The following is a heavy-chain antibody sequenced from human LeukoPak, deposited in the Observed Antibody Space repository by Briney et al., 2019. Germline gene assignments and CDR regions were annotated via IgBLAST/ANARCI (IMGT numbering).Heavy chain of an antibody. Sequence: SETLSLTCTVSGGSISSYYWSWIRQPPGKGLEWIGYIYYSGSTNYNPSLKSRVTISVDTSKNQFSLKLSSVTAADTAVYYCARTHGGPRPRMDVWGQGTTVTVSS. J-gene: IGHJ6*02. V-gene: IGHV4-59*01. D-gene: IGHD4-23*01. CDR2: IYYSGST. CDR1: GGSISSYY. CDR3: ARTHGGPRPRMDV.